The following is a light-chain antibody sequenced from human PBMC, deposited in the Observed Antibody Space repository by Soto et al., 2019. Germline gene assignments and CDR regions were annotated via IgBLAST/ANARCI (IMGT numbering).Light chain of an antibody. CDR3: PQSSITPRS. CDR1: QSISTY. CDR2: GAS. J-gene: IGKJ1*01. V-gene: IGKV1-39*01. Sequence: DIRLTQSPSSLSASVGDRVTISCRESQSISTYLMWYHQKPGKDPNLLIYGASGLQNGVPSRFAGSGSGTEFTLTITGLQPEDFGTYYCPQSSITPRSFDQGTKVEI.